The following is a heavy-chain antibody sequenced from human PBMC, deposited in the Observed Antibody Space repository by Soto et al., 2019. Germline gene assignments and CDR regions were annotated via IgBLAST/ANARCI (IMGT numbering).Heavy chain of an antibody. J-gene: IGHJ6*02. D-gene: IGHD3-3*01. Sequence: EVQLVESGGGLVQPGGSLRLSCAASGFTFSSYWMSWVRQAPGKGLEWVANIKQDGSEKYYVDSVKGRFTISRDNAKNSLNLQMNSLRAEDTAVYYCARDKPDGSPPYYDFWSGYYSHYYYGMDVWGQGTTVTVSS. CDR2: IKQDGSEK. V-gene: IGHV3-7*01. CDR1: GFTFSSYW. CDR3: ARDKPDGSPPYYDFWSGYYSHYYYGMDV.